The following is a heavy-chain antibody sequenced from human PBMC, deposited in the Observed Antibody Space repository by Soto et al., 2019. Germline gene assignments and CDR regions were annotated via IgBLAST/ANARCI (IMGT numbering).Heavy chain of an antibody. Sequence: GGSLRLSCAASGFTFSSYAMHWVRQAPGKGLEWVAVISYDGSNKYYADSVKGRFTISRDNSKNTLYLQMNSLRAEDTAVYYCVRDDSGGYNTYYYYGMDVWGQGTTVTVSS. CDR2: ISYDGSNK. V-gene: IGHV3-30-3*01. CDR3: VRDDSGGYNTYYYYGMDV. CDR1: GFTFSSYA. D-gene: IGHD3-22*01. J-gene: IGHJ6*02.